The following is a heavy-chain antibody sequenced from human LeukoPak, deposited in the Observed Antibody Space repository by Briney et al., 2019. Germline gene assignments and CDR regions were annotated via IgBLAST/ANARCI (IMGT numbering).Heavy chain of an antibody. CDR1: GYSISSGYY. CDR2: IYHSGNT. CDR3: ARHEGGSGSYYHLDY. Sequence: PSETLSLTCSVSGYSISSGYYWGWIRQAPDKGLEWIGTIYHSGNTHFNPSLRSRVTISVDTPKNQFSLKMNSVTAADSATYYCARHEGGSGSYYHLDYWGQGTLVTVSS. D-gene: IGHD3-10*01. J-gene: IGHJ4*02. V-gene: IGHV4-38-2*02.